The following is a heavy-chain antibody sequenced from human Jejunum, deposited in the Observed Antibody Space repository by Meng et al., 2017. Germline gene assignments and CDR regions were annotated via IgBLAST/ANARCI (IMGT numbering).Heavy chain of an antibody. J-gene: IGHJ4*02. CDR3: TAEDPQYYFDY. CDR1: GFTFSNAW. V-gene: IGHV3-15*01. Sequence: EVQLVESGGGLGKPGGSLRLSCAASGFTFSNAWLSWVRQAPGKGLEWIARIRRKTDATTTDYVAPVKGRFTISRDDSENTLFLQMNSLKTEDTAVYYCTAEDPQYYFDYWGQGTLVTVSS. CDR2: IRRKTDATTT.